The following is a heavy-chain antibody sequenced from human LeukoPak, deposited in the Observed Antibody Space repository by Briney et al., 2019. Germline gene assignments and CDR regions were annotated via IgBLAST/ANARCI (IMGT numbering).Heavy chain of an antibody. CDR3: ARTALDTTTYFHY. Sequence: SETLSLTCAVSGYSISSSNWWGWIRQPPGKGLERIGYIFYSGSTYYNPSLKSRVSMSIDTSKNQFSLKLNSVTAVDTAVYYCARTALDTTTYFHYWGQGTLVTVSS. CDR1: GYSISSSNW. D-gene: IGHD5-18*01. V-gene: IGHV4-28*01. CDR2: IFYSGST. J-gene: IGHJ4*02.